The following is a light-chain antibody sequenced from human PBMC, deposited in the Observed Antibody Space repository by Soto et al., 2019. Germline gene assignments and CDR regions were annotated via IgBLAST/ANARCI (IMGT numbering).Light chain of an antibody. CDR1: NIGSYS. J-gene: IGLJ2*01. V-gene: IGLV3-21*04. CDR3: QVWDSSGDRVV. Sequence: SYELTQPPSVSEAPGTTARITCGGNNIGSYSVHWYQQKPGQAPVQVIYYDSDRPSGIPERFSGSNSGNTATLTISRVEAGDEADYYCQVWDSSGDRVVFGGGTNLTVL. CDR2: YDS.